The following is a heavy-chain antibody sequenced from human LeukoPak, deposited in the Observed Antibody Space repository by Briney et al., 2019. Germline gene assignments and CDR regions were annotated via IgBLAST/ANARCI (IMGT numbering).Heavy chain of an antibody. CDR2: ISGSGGST. D-gene: IGHD3-22*01. J-gene: IGHJ4*02. V-gene: IGHV3-23*01. CDR3: AKRASIDSVGY. Sequence: GGSLRLSCAASGFTFSNYAMNWVRQAPEKGLEWVSGISGSGGSTYYADSEKGRFTISRDNSKNTLYLQMNSLRADDTAVYYCAKRASIDSVGYWGQGTLVTVSS. CDR1: GFTFSNYA.